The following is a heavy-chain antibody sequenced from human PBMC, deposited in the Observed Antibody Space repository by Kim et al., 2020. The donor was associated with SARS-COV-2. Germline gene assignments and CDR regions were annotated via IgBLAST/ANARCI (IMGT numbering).Heavy chain of an antibody. CDR3: ARRVTIFGVVIAHDAFDI. V-gene: IGHV1-3*01. D-gene: IGHD3-3*01. Sequence: PGRVTITRDTSASTAYMELSSLRSEDTAVYYCARRVTIFGVVIAHDAFDIWGQGTMVTVSS. J-gene: IGHJ3*02.